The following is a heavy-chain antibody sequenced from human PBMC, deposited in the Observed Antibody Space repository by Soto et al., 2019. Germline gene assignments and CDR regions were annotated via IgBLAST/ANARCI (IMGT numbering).Heavy chain of an antibody. V-gene: IGHV1-3*04. D-gene: IGHD3-10*01. J-gene: IGHJ3*02. CDR1: GYNFTTYA. Sequence: QVQFVQSGAEVKKPGASVKVSCKASGYNFTTYAIHWVRQAPGQRLEWMGWINTGKGNTKYSQKIQDRVTITRDTSASTAYMDLSSLRSGDTAVYYCARDPWGGAVDAFDIWGQGTMVTVSS. CDR3: ARDPWGGAVDAFDI. CDR2: INTGKGNT.